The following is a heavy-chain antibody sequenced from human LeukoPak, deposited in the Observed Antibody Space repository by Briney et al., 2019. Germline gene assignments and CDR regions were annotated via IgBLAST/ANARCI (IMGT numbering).Heavy chain of an antibody. CDR2: INPNSGGT. CDR3: ARDIPFDYYGSGSLRRNWFDP. D-gene: IGHD3-10*01. J-gene: IGHJ5*02. V-gene: IGHV1-2*02. CDR1: GYTFTGYY. Sequence: GASVKVSCKASGYTFTGYYMHWVRQAPGQGLEWMGWINPNSGGTNYAQKFQGRVTMTRDKSISTAYMELSRLRSDDTAVYYCARDIPFDYYGSGSLRRNWFDPWGQGTLVTVSS.